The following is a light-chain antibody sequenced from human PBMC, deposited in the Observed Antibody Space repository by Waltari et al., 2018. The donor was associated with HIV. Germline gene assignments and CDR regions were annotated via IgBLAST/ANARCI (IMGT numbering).Light chain of an antibody. CDR3: SSYTSSSPL. J-gene: IGLJ2*01. Sequence: QSALTQPASVSGSPGQSITISCTGTSSDVGGSNYVSWYQHHPGRAPQIMIYEVSNRPSGVSNRFSGSKSGNTASLTISGLQAEDEADYYCSSYTSSSPLFGGGTKLTVL. CDR1: SSDVGGSNY. V-gene: IGLV2-14*01. CDR2: EVS.